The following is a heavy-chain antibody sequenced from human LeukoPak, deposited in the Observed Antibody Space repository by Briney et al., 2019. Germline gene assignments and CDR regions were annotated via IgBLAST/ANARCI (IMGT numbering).Heavy chain of an antibody. CDR1: GGSISSITFY. CDR2: IYYSGST. D-gene: IGHD6-19*01. CDR3: ARHIDNGWYAY. J-gene: IGHJ4*02. V-gene: IGHV4-39*01. Sequence: SETLSLTCTVSGGSISSITFYWGWIRQPPGKGLEWIGTIYYSGSTHYNPSLKSRVTMSVDRSRNQFSLKLDSVTAADTAVYYCARHIDNGWYAYWGQGTLVTVSS.